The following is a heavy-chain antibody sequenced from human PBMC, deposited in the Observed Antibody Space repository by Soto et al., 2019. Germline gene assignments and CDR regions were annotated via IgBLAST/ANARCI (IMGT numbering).Heavy chain of an antibody. Sequence: GGSLRLSCAASGFTFSSYEMNWVRQAPGKGLEWVSYISSSGSTIYSADSLKGRFTISRDNAKNSLYLQMNSLRAEDTAVYYCARDGPLDHNYYYSLVVWGQGTTVTVSS. J-gene: IGHJ6*02. CDR3: ARDGPLDHNYYYSLVV. D-gene: IGHD3-9*01. CDR1: GFTFSSYE. V-gene: IGHV3-48*03. CDR2: ISSSGSTI.